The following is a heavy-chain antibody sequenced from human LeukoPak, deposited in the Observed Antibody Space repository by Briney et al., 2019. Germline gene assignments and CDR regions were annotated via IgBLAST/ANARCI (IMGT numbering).Heavy chain of an antibody. D-gene: IGHD1-26*01. CDR3: ARVDSGSYQAYYYYYMDV. J-gene: IGHJ6*03. CDR2: IYHSGST. Sequence: PSETLSLTCTVSGYSISRRYYWGWNRQPPGKRLEWIGGIYHSGSTYYNPSLKSRVTISVDTSKNQFSLKLSSVTAADTAMYYCARVDSGSYQAYYYYYMDVWGKGTTVTVSS. V-gene: IGHV4-38-2*02. CDR1: GYSISRRYY.